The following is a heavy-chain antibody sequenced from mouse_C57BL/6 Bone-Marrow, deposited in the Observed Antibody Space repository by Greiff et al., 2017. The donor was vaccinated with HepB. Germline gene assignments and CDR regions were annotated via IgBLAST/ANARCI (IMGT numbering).Heavy chain of an antibody. CDR3: ARATDSKGGYFDY. J-gene: IGHJ2*01. Sequence: EVQLQESGPGMVKPSQSLSLTCTVTGYSITSGYDWHWIRHFPGNKLEWMGYISYSGSTNYNPSLKSRISITHDTSKNHFFLKLNSVTTEDTATYYWARATDSKGGYFDYWGQGTTLTVSS. CDR2: ISYSGST. V-gene: IGHV3-1*01. CDR1: GYSITSGYD. D-gene: IGHD2-5*01.